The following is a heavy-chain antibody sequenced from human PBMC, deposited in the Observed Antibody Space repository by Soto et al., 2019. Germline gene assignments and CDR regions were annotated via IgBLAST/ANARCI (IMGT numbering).Heavy chain of an antibody. J-gene: IGHJ6*02. CDR3: ARDHDPYYDYVWGSMDV. Sequence: QVQLVESGGGVVQPGRSLRLSCAASGFTFSSYGMHWVRQAPGKGLEWVAVIWYDGSNKYYADSVKGRFTISRDNSKNTLYLKMNSLRAEDTAVYYCARDHDPYYDYVWGSMDVWGQGTTVTVSS. CDR1: GFTFSSYG. D-gene: IGHD3-16*01. CDR2: IWYDGSNK. V-gene: IGHV3-33*01.